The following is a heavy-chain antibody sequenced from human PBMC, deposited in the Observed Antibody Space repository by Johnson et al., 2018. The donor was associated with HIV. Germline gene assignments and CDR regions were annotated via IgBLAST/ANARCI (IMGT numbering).Heavy chain of an antibody. V-gene: IGHV3-20*04. J-gene: IGHJ3*02. D-gene: IGHD3-22*01. CDR3: ARTSRFFVSSGYSSDGFDI. CDR2: INWNGGIT. CDR1: GFTFDDYG. Sequence: VQLVESGGGVVRPGGSLRLSCAASGFTFDDYGLSWVRQTPGKGLEWVSGINWNGGITAYADSVKGRYTIPRDNAKKSLYLQMNSLRAEDTALDYCARTSRFFVSSGYSSDGFDIWGQGTMVT.